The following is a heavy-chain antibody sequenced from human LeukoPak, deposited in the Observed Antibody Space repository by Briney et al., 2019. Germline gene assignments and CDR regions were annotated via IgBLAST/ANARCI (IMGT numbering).Heavy chain of an antibody. Sequence: PGGSLRLSCAASGFTFSSYSMNWVRQAPGKGLEWVANIDNAGSDKYYVDSVKGRFTISRDNAKNSLYLQMNSLRADDTGVYYCAGADSGSWDFGRGAQGTLVIVSS. D-gene: IGHD6-13*01. CDR2: IDNAGSDK. CDR3: AGADSGSWDFGR. J-gene: IGHJ4*02. V-gene: IGHV3-7*04. CDR1: GFTFSSYS.